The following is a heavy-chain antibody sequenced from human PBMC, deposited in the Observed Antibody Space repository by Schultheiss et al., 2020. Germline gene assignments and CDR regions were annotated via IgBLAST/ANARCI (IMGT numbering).Heavy chain of an antibody. D-gene: IGHD3-16*01. V-gene: IGHV4-61*08. CDR2: VYYSGST. Sequence: SETLSLTCTVSGGSVSNGDYYWSWIRQPPGKGLEWIGYVYYSGSTNYNPSLKSRVTISVDTSKNQFSLKLSSVTAADTAVYYCARDTGWDGMDVWGQGTTVTFSS. J-gene: IGHJ6*02. CDR3: ARDTGWDGMDV. CDR1: GGSVSNGDYY.